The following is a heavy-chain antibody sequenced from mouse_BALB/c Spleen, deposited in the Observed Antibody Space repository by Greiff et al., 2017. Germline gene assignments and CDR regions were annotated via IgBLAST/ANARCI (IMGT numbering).Heavy chain of an antibody. J-gene: IGHJ2*01. V-gene: IGHV2-9*02. CDR1: GFSLTSYG. D-gene: IGHD2-10*01. CDR2: IWAGGST. CDR3: ARDHTYYGNYVFDY. Sequence: VQLQESGPGLVAPSQSLSITCTVSGFSLTSYGVHWVRQPPGKGLEWLGVIWAGGSTNYNSALMSRLSISKDNSKSQVFLKMNSLQTDDTAMYYCARDHTYYGNYVFDYWGQGTTLTVSS.